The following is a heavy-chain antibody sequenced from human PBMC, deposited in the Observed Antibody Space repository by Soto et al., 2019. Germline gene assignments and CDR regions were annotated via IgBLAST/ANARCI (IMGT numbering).Heavy chain of an antibody. V-gene: IGHV3-11*01. J-gene: IGHJ4*02. D-gene: IGHD4-4*01. CDR2: ISSSGSII. CDR1: GFTFSDYY. Sequence: QVQLVVSGGGLGKPGGSLRISCAASGFTFSDYYISWIRQAPGKGLEWVSYISSSGSIIYYADSVKGRFTISRDTAKNSLYLQMNILTAEHTAVYYCALAGYDSNYYAVTPLSAGNFWGQGTLVTVSS. CDR3: ALAGYDSNYYAVTPLSAGNF.